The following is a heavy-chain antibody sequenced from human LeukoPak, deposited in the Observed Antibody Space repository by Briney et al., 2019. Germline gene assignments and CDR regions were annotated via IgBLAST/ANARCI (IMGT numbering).Heavy chain of an antibody. V-gene: IGHV3-23*01. D-gene: IGHD3-22*01. Sequence: GGSLRPSWEPLGFTLGKLAVGWARQAPGRGLGWVSAISVSGGSTYYADSVKGRFTISRDNSKNTLYLQMNSLRAEDTAVYYCAKNGEDSSPPLDYWGQGTLVTVSS. CDR3: AKNGEDSSPPLDY. CDR2: ISVSGGST. J-gene: IGHJ4*02. CDR1: GFTLGKLA.